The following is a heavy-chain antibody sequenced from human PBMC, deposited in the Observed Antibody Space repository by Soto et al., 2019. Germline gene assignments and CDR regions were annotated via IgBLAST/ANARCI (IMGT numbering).Heavy chain of an antibody. V-gene: IGHV4-34*01. Sequence: SETLSLTCAVYSGSFSDYYWSWIRQPPGKGLEWIGEINHSGSTNYNPSLKSRVTISVDTSKDQFSLMLSSVTAADTAVYYCASSGYSSGWYMGWGQGTLVTVSS. CDR1: SGSFSDYY. CDR2: INHSGST. J-gene: IGHJ4*02. CDR3: ASSGYSSGWYMG. D-gene: IGHD6-19*01.